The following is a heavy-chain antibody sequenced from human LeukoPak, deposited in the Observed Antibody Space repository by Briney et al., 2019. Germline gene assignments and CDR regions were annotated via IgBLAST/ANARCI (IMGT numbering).Heavy chain of an antibody. Sequence: GGSLRLLCAASGFTFDDYDMHWARQAPGKGLEWVSLISGNGGSTYYADSVKGRFTISRDNSKNSLYLQMNSLRTEDTALYYCAKDLYSLGYFSDYWGQGTLVTVSS. CDR1: GFTFDDYD. D-gene: IGHD5-18*01. J-gene: IGHJ4*02. CDR3: AKDLYSLGYFSDY. V-gene: IGHV3-43*02. CDR2: ISGNGGST.